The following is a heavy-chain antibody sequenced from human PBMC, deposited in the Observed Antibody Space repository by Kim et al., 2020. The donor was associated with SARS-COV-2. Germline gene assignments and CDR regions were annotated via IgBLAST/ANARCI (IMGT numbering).Heavy chain of an antibody. V-gene: IGHV1-3*01. D-gene: IGHD3-10*01. J-gene: IGHJ5*02. CDR3: ARGFFGSGTGGWFDP. Sequence: QKFPDRITISRDTSARNAYMELSSLRSEDTAVYYCARGFFGSGTGGWFDPWGQGTLVTVSS.